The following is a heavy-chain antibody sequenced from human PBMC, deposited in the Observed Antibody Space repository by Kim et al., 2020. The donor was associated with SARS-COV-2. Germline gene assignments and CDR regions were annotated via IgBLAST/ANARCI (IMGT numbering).Heavy chain of an antibody. J-gene: IGHJ4*02. CDR3: ARGGRYFDWLLPYYFDC. Sequence: VKGRYPNSRDNAKNSLYLQMNSLRAGDTAVYYCARGGRYFDWLLPYYFDCWGQGTLVTVSS. D-gene: IGHD3-9*01. V-gene: IGHV3-11*06.